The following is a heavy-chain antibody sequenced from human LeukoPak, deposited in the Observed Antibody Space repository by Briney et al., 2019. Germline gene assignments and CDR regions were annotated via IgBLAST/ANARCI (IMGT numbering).Heavy chain of an antibody. D-gene: IGHD3-9*01. J-gene: IGHJ4*02. Sequence: GGSLRLSCAASGFTFSSYGMSCVRQAPGKGLEWVSAISGSGGSTYYADSVKGRFTISRDNSKNTLYLQMNSLRAEDTAVYYCAKDRVRYFDWSNPDYWGQGTLVTVSS. CDR1: GFTFSSYG. V-gene: IGHV3-23*01. CDR3: AKDRVRYFDWSNPDY. CDR2: ISGSGGST.